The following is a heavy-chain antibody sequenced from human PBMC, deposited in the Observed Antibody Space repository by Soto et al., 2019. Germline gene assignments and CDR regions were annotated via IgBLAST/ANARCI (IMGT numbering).Heavy chain of an antibody. CDR1: GFTFSSFA. CDR3: AKRGGTSCLDS. V-gene: IGHV3-23*01. D-gene: IGHD3-16*01. CDR2: ITSRGDNT. Sequence: EVQLLESGGGLVQPGGSLRLSCAASGFTFSSFAMSWVRQTPGKGLEWVSAITSRGDNTYYADSVKGRFTISRDNSKNTLYLQMGPLRVDDTAVYYCAKRGGTSCLDSWGQGTLVTISS. J-gene: IGHJ4*02.